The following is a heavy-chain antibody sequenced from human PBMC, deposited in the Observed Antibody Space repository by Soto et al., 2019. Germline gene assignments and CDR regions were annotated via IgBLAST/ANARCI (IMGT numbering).Heavy chain of an antibody. CDR3: ARRNYEDNWFDP. CDR2: IYYSGST. CDR1: GGSISSGGYY. Sequence: LSLTCTVSGGSISSGGYYWSWIRQHPGKGLEWIGYIYYSGSTYYNPSLKSRVTISVDTSKNQFSLKLSSVTAADTAVYYCARRNYEDNWFDPWGQGTLVTVSS. D-gene: IGHD1-7*01. J-gene: IGHJ5*02. V-gene: IGHV4-31*03.